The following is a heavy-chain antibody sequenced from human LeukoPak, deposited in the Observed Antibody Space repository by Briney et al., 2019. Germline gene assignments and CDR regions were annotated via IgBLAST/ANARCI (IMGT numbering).Heavy chain of an antibody. V-gene: IGHV4-34*01. J-gene: IGHJ4*02. CDR3: ARLVVVAATTDY. CDR2: INHSGST. D-gene: IGHD2-15*01. Sequence: SETLSLTCAVYGGSFSGYYWSWIRQPPGKGLEWIGEINHSGSTNYNPSLKSRVTISEDTSKNQFSLKLSSVTAADTAVYYCARLVVVAATTDYWGQGTLVTVSS. CDR1: GGSFSGYY.